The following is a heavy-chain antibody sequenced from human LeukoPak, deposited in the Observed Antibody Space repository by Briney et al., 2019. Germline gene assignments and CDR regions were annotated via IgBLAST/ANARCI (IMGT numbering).Heavy chain of an antibody. D-gene: IGHD6-19*01. V-gene: IGHV5-51*01. CDR3: ARRGVAGTGNYYGMDV. CDR2: IYPGDSDT. Sequence: GASLKISCKGSGSPFTSYWIGWVRQLPGKGLEWMGIIYPGDSDTRYSPSFQGQVTISADKSISTAYLQWSSLKASDTAMYYCARRGVAGTGNYYGMDVWGQGTTVTVSS. CDR1: GSPFTSYW. J-gene: IGHJ6*02.